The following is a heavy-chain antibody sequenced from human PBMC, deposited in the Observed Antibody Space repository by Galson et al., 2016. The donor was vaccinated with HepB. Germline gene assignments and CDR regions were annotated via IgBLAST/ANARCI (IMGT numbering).Heavy chain of an antibody. CDR3: ARDTLWFGELTRVYYFDY. CDR1: GFTFSSYG. CDR2: IWYDGSNK. D-gene: IGHD3-10*01. V-gene: IGHV3-33*01. J-gene: IGHJ4*02. Sequence: SLRLSCAASGFTFSSYGLHWVRQAPGKGLEWVAVIWYDGSNKYYADSVKGRFTISRDNSKNTLYLQMNSLRAEDTAVYYCARDTLWFGELTRVYYFDYWGQGTLVTVSS.